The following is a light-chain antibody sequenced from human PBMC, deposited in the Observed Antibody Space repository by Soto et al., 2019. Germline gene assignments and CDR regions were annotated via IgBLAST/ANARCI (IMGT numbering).Light chain of an antibody. CDR2: GAS. J-gene: IGKJ1*01. CDR1: QSVSNN. CDR3: QQSNNWPPWT. Sequence: EIVMTQSPATLSVSPGERATLSCRASQSVSNNLACYQQRPGQAPRLLIYGASTRATGIPARFSGSGSGTEFTLTISSLQSEDFAVYYCQQSNNWPPWTFGQGTKVEVK. V-gene: IGKV3-15*01.